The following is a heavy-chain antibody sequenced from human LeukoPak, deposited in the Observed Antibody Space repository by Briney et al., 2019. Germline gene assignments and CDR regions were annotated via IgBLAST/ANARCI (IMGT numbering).Heavy chain of an antibody. J-gene: IGHJ4*02. D-gene: IGHD3-22*01. CDR1: GFTFDDYG. Sequence: GGSLRLSCAASGFTFDDYGMSWVRQAPGKGLEWVSGINWNGGSTGYADSVKGRFTISRDNAKNSLYLQMNSLRAEDTALYYCARDHRPFYDSSGYDPFDYWGQGTLVTVSS. CDR3: ARDHRPFYDSSGYDPFDY. V-gene: IGHV3-20*04. CDR2: INWNGGST.